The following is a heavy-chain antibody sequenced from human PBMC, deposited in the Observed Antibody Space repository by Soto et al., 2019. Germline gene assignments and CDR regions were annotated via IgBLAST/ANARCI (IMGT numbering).Heavy chain of an antibody. V-gene: IGHV1-8*01. D-gene: IGHD6-13*01. CDR3: ARAPEYSSTWDFYYYYMDV. J-gene: IGHJ6*03. CDR2: MNPKSGNT. Sequence: QVQLVQSGAEVKKPGASVKVSCKASGYIFTSYDINWVRQATGQGLEWVGWMNPKSGNTGYAQKFEGRVTMTRNTSISTAYMELSSLRSEDTAVYYCARAPEYSSTWDFYYYYMDVWAMGPRSPSP. CDR1: GYIFTSYD.